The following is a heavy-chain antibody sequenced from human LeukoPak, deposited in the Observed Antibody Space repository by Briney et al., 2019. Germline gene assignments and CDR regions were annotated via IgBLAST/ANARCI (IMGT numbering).Heavy chain of an antibody. CDR2: IYPGDSDT. J-gene: IGHJ4*02. CDR3: ARRGKQQLVGVIDY. CDR1: GYSFSIYW. V-gene: IGHV5-51*01. D-gene: IGHD6-13*01. Sequence: GESLKISCKGSGYSFSIYWIGWVRQMPGKGLEWMGIIYPGDSDTRYSPSFQGQVTISADKSISTAYLQWSSLKASDTAMYYRARRGKQQLVGVIDYWGQGTLVTVSS.